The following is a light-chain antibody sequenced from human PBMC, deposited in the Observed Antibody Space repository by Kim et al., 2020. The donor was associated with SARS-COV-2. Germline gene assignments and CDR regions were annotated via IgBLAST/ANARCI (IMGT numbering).Light chain of an antibody. CDR3: HQYNNWPQS. Sequence: PPVERATLPCRTSQSVGSNLAWYQHQPGLPPRLLIYGASTRATCIPATFGGSVSGTAFTLTISSLQSEVFAVYYCHQYNNWPQSFCQGTKVYIK. CDR2: GAS. CDR1: QSVGSN. J-gene: IGKJ1*01. V-gene: IGKV3-15*01.